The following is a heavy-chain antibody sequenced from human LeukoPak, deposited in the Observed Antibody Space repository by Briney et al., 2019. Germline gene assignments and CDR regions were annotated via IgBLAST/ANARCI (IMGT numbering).Heavy chain of an antibody. V-gene: IGHV3-53*01. Sequence: GGSLRLSCAASGITVSTNYMNWVRQAPGKGLEWVSVIFSTDKTNYADSVQGRFTISRDPSKNTVYLQMNSLRGEDTAVYYCAREIGYYFDNHSSRLRGRFDVWGQGTLVTVSS. CDR1: GITVSTNY. CDR2: IFSTDKT. J-gene: IGHJ5*02. CDR3: AREIGYYFDNHSSRLRGRFDV. D-gene: IGHD3-22*01.